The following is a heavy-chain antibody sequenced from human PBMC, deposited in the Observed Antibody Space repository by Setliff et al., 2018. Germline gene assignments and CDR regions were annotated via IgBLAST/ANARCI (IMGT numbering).Heavy chain of an antibody. CDR3: ARASRYGTIRYRGDYYMDV. V-gene: IGHV1-69*05. D-gene: IGHD5-12*01. Sequence: SVKVSCKASGGTFSSYAISWVRQAPGQGLEWMGGIIPIFGTANYAQNFQGRVTITTDESTSTAYMELTSLRSEDTAVYYCARASRYGTIRYRGDYYMDVWGKGTTVTVSS. J-gene: IGHJ6*03. CDR2: IIPIFGTA. CDR1: GGTFSSYA.